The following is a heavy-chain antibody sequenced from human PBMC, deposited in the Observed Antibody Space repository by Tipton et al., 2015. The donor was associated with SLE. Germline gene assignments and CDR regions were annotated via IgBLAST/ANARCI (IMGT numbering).Heavy chain of an antibody. D-gene: IGHD3-9*01. CDR3: ARADYDILTGLYPFSY. J-gene: IGHJ4*02. V-gene: IGHV3-7*01. Sequence: SLRLSCVVSGFTFSRYWMSWVRQAPGKGLEWVANINQDGSEKYHVDSVKGRFTISRDNAKNSLDLQMNSLRAEDTAVYYCARADYDILTGLYPFSYWGQGTLVTVSS. CDR2: INQDGSEK. CDR1: GFTFSRYW.